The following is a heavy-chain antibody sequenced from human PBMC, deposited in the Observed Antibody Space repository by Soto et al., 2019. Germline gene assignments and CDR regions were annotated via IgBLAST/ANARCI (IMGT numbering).Heavy chain of an antibody. J-gene: IGHJ3*02. CDR1: GLTFSSYW. D-gene: IGHD4-17*01. CDR3: ATELLRAKDAFDI. CDR2: IKQDGSEK. V-gene: IGHV3-7*04. Sequence: PGGSLRLSCAASGLTFSSYWMSWVRQAPGKGLEWVANIKQDGSEKYYVDSVKGRFTISRDNAKNSLYLQMNSLRAEDTAVYYCATELLRAKDAFDIWGQGTMVTVSS.